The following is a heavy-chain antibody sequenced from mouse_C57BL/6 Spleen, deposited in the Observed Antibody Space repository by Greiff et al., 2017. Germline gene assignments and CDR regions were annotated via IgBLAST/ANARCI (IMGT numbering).Heavy chain of an antibody. CDR2: IYPGSGST. V-gene: IGHV1-9*01. D-gene: IGHD2-5*01. CDR3: ARDSNYVDYAMDY. CDR1: GYTFTGYW. Sequence: VQLQQSGAELMKPGASVKLSCKATGYTFTGYWIEWVKQRPGHGLEWIGEIYPGSGSTNYNEKFKGKATFTADTSSNTAYMQLSSLTTEDAAIXYCARDSNYVDYAMDYWGQGTSVTVSS. J-gene: IGHJ4*01.